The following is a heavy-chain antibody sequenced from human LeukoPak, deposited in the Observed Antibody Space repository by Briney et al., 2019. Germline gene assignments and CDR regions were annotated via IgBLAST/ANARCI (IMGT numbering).Heavy chain of an antibody. D-gene: IGHD7-27*01. J-gene: IGHJ5*02. CDR1: GFTFSSYA. CDR3: ARLGWRGNH. CDR2: ISYDGSNK. V-gene: IGHV3-30*04. Sequence: GGSLRLSCAASGFTFSSYAMHWVRQAPGKGLEWVAVISYDGSNKYYADSVKGRFTISRDNSKNTLYLQMNSLRAEDTAVYYCARLGWRGNHWGQGTLVTVSS.